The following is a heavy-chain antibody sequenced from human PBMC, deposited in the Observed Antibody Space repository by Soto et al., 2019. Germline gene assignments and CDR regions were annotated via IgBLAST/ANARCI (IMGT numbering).Heavy chain of an antibody. Sequence: SETLSLTCAVYGGSFSGYTWSWIRQSAGKGLEWIGEITHSGTTNYNPSLKSRVTISVDTSKNQFSLKLSSVTAADTAVYYCARDGVGLLEWLSGRYYGMDVWGQGTTVTVSS. CDR1: GGSFSGYT. J-gene: IGHJ6*02. D-gene: IGHD3-3*01. V-gene: IGHV4-34*01. CDR2: ITHSGTT. CDR3: ARDGVGLLEWLSGRYYGMDV.